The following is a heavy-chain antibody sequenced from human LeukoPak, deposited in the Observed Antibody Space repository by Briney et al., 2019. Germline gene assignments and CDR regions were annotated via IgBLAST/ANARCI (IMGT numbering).Heavy chain of an antibody. CDR1: GYTFTSYA. CDR3: AREPTYYDFWSGYLHDYYYGMDV. J-gene: IGHJ6*02. CDR2: INTNTGNP. V-gene: IGHV7-4-1*02. D-gene: IGHD3-3*01. Sequence: SVKVSCKASGYTFTSYAMNWVRQAPGQGLEWMGWINTNTGNPTYAQGFTGRFVFSLDTPVSTAYLQISSLKAEDTAVYYCAREPTYYDFWSGYLHDYYYGMDVWGQGTTVTVSS.